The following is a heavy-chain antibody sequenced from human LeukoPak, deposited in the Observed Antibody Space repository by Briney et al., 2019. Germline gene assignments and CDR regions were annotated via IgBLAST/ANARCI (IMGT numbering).Heavy chain of an antibody. Sequence: SETLSLTCTVSGYSIRSGYYWGWIRQPPGKGLEWIGSIYHSGSTYYNPSLKSRVTISVHTSKNQFSLKLSSVTAADTAVYYCARWLQEFDYWGQGTLVTVSS. CDR2: IYHSGST. CDR3: ARWLQEFDY. D-gene: IGHD5-24*01. V-gene: IGHV4-38-2*02. CDR1: GYSIRSGYY. J-gene: IGHJ4*02.